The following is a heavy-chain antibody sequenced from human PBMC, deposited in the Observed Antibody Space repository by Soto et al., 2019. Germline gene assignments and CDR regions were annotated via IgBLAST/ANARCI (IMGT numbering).Heavy chain of an antibody. CDR1: GYTFTSYD. Sequence: GESLKISCKASGYTFTSYDINWVRQATGQGLEWMGWMNPNSGNTGYAQKFQGRVTMTRNTSISTAYMELSSLRSEDTAVYSCVRGIPTRFSSSGYYFDYWGQGTLVTVSS. V-gene: IGHV1-8*01. D-gene: IGHD3-22*01. CDR3: VRGIPTRFSSSGYYFDY. CDR2: MNPNSGNT. J-gene: IGHJ4*02.